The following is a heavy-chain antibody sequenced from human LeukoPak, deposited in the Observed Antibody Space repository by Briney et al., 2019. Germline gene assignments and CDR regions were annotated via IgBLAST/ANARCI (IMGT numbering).Heavy chain of an antibody. CDR2: ISGSGGGT. CDR3: ARGSRPVVAANSFDY. J-gene: IGHJ4*02. CDR1: GFTFSTYA. V-gene: IGHV3-23*01. Sequence: GGSLRLSCAASGFTFSTYAMSWVRQAPGKGLEWVSTISGSGGGTYFADSVKGRFTISRDNSKNTLYLQMNSLRAEDTAVYYCARGSRPVVAANSFDYWGQGTLVAVSS. D-gene: IGHD2-15*01.